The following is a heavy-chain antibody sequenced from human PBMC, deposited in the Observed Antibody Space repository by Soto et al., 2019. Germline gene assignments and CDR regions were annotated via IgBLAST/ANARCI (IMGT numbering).Heavy chain of an antibody. CDR1: GFLFSDYA. CDR2: ISFNGINT. CDR3: ARDVSGFEYFDL. Sequence: PVGSLRLSCAASGFLFSDYAMHWVRQTPGRGPEWLALISFNGINTYYADSVKGRFTISRDNSKNTLYLQMSTLRAEDTAVYYCARDVSGFEYFDLWGQGTLVTVS. V-gene: IGHV3-30-3*01. D-gene: IGHD3-9*01. J-gene: IGHJ4*02.